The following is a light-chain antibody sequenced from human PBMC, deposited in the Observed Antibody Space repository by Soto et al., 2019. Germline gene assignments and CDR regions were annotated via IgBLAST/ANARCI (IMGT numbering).Light chain of an antibody. V-gene: IGLV6-57*04. CDR2: EDN. Sequence: NFILTQPHSVSESPGKTVTISCTRSSGSIASNYVQWYQQRPGSAPTTVIYEDNQRPSGVPDRFSGSIDSSSNSASLTISGLKTEDEADYYCSSYTSSSTRVFGGGTKLTVL. CDR1: SGSIASNY. CDR3: SSYTSSSTRV. J-gene: IGLJ2*01.